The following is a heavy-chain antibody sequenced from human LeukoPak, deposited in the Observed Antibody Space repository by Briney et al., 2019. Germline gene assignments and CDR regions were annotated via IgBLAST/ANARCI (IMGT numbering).Heavy chain of an antibody. V-gene: IGHV4-38-2*02. Sequence: KPSETLSLTCTVSGYSISSGYYWGWIRQPPGKGLEWSGSIYHSGSTYYNPSLRSRVTISVDTSKNQFSLKLSSVTAADTAVYYCARQDNLTTRDAFDIWGQGTMVTVSS. D-gene: IGHD3-22*01. CDR1: GYSISSGYY. CDR3: ARQDNLTTRDAFDI. CDR2: IYHSGST. J-gene: IGHJ3*02.